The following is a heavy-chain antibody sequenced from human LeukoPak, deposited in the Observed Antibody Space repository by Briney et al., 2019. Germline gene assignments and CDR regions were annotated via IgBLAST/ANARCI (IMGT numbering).Heavy chain of an antibody. CDR3: ATRRGVLRYFDWLSVFDY. J-gene: IGHJ4*02. CDR2: ISSSGSAI. Sequence: GGSLRLSCAASGFTFSSFNMNWVRQAPGKGLEWVSNISSSGSAIYYADSVKGRFTISRDNSKNTLYLQMNSLRAEDTAVYYCATRRGVLRYFDWLSVFDYWGQGTLDTVSS. V-gene: IGHV3-48*01. D-gene: IGHD3-9*01. CDR1: GFTFSSFN.